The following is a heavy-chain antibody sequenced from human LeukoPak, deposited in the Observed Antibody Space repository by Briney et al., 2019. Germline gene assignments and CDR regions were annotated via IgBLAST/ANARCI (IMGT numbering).Heavy chain of an antibody. V-gene: IGHV4-39*07. CDR2: IYYSGST. CDR3: ARVTGTTKEDFDI. Sequence: SETLSLTCTVSGGSISSSSYYWGWIRQPPGKGLEWIGSIYYSGSTYYNPSLKSRVTISVDTSKNQFSLKLSSVTAADTAVYYCARVTGTTKEDFDIWGQGTMVTVSS. CDR1: GGSISSSSYY. J-gene: IGHJ3*02. D-gene: IGHD1-20*01.